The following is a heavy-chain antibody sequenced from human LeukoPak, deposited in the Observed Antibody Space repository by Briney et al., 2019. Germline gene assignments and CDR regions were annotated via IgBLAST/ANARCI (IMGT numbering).Heavy chain of an antibody. Sequence: GGSLRLSCAASGLTFSTYAMSWVRQAPGKGLVWVSSISGSGCTTYYADSVKGRFTISRDNFRNTLYLQMNSLRAEDTAVYYCARDPPYGGYYYQYYMDVWGKGTTVTVSS. V-gene: IGHV3-23*01. CDR3: ARDPPYGGYYYQYYMDV. CDR1: GLTFSTYA. J-gene: IGHJ6*03. CDR2: ISGSGCTT. D-gene: IGHD4/OR15-4a*01.